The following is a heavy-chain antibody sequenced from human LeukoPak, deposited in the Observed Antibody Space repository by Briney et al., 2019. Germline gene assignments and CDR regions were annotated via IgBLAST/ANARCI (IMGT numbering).Heavy chain of an antibody. CDR3: ARDNVTTNYYYGMDV. Sequence: GGSLRLSCAASGFTFSSYWMSWVRQAPGKGLEWVANIKQDGSEKYYVDSVKGRFTISRDNAKNSLYLQMNSLRAEDTAVYYCARDNVTTNYYYGMDVWGQGTTVTVSS. CDR2: IKQDGSEK. D-gene: IGHD4-4*01. V-gene: IGHV3-7*03. J-gene: IGHJ6*02. CDR1: GFTFSSYW.